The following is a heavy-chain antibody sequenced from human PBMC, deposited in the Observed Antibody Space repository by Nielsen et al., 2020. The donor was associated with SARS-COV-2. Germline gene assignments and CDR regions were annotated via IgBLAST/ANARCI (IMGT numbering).Heavy chain of an antibody. Sequence: SETLSLTCTVSGGSISGYYWSWIRPHPGKGLGWDGYTYYSGSTSYNPSLKSRVTISVEPSKNQFSLKLSSVTAADTAVYYCAGYGVGTARDDAFDIWGQGTMVTVSS. CDR2: TYYSGST. J-gene: IGHJ3*02. CDR1: GGSISGYY. D-gene: IGHD2-21*02. CDR3: AGYGVGTARDDAFDI. V-gene: IGHV4-31*03.